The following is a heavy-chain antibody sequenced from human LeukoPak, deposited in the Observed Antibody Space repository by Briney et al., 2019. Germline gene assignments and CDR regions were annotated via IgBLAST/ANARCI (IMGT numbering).Heavy chain of an antibody. D-gene: IGHD3-22*01. CDR3: ARAYYYDSSGYLTPYFDY. Sequence: GGSLRLSCAASGFTFSSYSMSWVRQAPGKGLEWVSVIYSGGSTYYADSVKGRFTISRDNSKNTLYLQMNSLRAEDTAVYYCARAYYYDSSGYLTPYFDYWGQGTLVTVSS. J-gene: IGHJ4*02. CDR1: GFTFSSYS. CDR2: IYSGGST. V-gene: IGHV3-53*01.